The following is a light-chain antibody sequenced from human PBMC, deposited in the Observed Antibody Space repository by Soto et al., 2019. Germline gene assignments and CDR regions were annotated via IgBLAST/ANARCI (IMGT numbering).Light chain of an antibody. J-gene: IGLJ1*01. CDR3: SSFTSSNTYV. CDR1: SSYIGAYNR. V-gene: IGLV2-18*02. CDR2: DVN. Sequence: QSALTQPPSVSGSPGQSVAISCTGTSSYIGAYNRVSWYQQPPGTAPKLMIYDVNNRPSGVPDRFSGSKSGNTASLTISGLQADDEADYYCSSFTSSNTYVFGTGTKVTVL.